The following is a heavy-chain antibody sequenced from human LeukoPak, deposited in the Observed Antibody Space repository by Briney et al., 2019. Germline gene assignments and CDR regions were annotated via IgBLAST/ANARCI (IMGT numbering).Heavy chain of an antibody. Sequence: SETLSLTCTVSGGSISSYYWSWLRQPAGRGLEWIGRIYATGGSNYNPSLQSRVTISVDTAKNQFSLSLNSVTAPDTAVYFCARASYGYFSLYAFDIWGQGTMVTVSS. V-gene: IGHV4-4*07. CDR3: ARASYGYFSLYAFDI. J-gene: IGHJ3*02. D-gene: IGHD5-18*01. CDR2: IYATGGS. CDR1: GGSISSYY.